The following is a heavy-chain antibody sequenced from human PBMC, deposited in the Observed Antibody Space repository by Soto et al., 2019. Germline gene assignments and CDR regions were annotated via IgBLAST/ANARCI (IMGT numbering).Heavy chain of an antibody. CDR2: IYYSGST. CDR1: GGSISSGSYY. J-gene: IGHJ4*02. V-gene: IGHV4-31*03. Sequence: QVQLQESGPGLVKPSQTLSLTCTVSGGSISSGSYYWSWIRQHPGKGLEWIGYIYYSGSTYYNPSLKSRVTIAVDTSKNQFALKLSFVTAADTAVYYCARVGNMVRGVITAFDYWGQGTLVTVSS. CDR3: ARVGNMVRGVITAFDY. D-gene: IGHD3-10*01.